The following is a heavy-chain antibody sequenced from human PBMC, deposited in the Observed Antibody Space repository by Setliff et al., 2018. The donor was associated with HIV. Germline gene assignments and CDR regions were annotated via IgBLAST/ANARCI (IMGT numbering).Heavy chain of an antibody. D-gene: IGHD5-12*01. CDR2: IRYDGSNE. V-gene: IGHV3-30*02. Sequence: PGGSLRLSCAASGLIFSSYGVHWVRQAPGKGLEWVAFIRYDGSNEYYADSVEGRFTISRDNSKNTLSLQMNSLRAEDTAVYYCAKDRVRDGYNPDAFDIWGQGTMVTVSS. CDR3: AKDRVRDGYNPDAFDI. J-gene: IGHJ3*02. CDR1: GLIFSSYG.